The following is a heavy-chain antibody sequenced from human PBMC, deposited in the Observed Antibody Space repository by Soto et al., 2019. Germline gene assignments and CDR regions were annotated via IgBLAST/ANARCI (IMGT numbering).Heavy chain of an antibody. CDR3: ARDPGYSYGYN. J-gene: IGHJ4*02. D-gene: IGHD5-18*01. Sequence: GGSLRLSCAASGFTFSSYSMNWVRQAPGKGLEWVSYISSSSSTIYYADSVKGRITITRDTSASTAYMELSSLRSEDTAVYYCARDPGYSYGYNWGQGTLVTVSS. CDR2: ISSSSSTI. CDR1: GFTFSSYS. V-gene: IGHV3-48*01.